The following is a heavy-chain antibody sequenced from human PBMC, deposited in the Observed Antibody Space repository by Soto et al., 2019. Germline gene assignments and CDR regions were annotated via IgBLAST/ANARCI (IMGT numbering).Heavy chain of an antibody. CDR2: IVPMFGTS. D-gene: IGHD3-3*01. CDR1: GGTSTRYA. CDR3: NRGSEYDFWSGYL. Sequence: QERLVQSGAEVRKPGSSVKVSCKVTGGTSTRYAINWVRQAPGQGLEWMGGIVPMFGTSKYAQKFQGRGNITADTSTNIAYMELRSLRSEDTAVYYCNRGSEYDFWSGYLWGQGTLVSVSS. J-gene: IGHJ4*02. V-gene: IGHV1-69*06.